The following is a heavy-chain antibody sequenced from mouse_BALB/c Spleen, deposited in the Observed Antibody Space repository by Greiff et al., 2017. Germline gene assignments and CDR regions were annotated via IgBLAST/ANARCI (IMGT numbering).Heavy chain of an antibody. J-gene: IGHJ2*01. V-gene: IGHV1S56*01. CDR2: IYPGNVNT. CDR3: AREDSSYFDY. D-gene: IGHD1-1*01. CDR1: GYTFTSYY. Sequence: QVHVKQSGPELVKPGASVRISCKASGYTFTSYYIHWVKQRPGQGFEWIGWIYPGNVNTKYNEKFKGKATLTADKSSSTAYMQLSSLTSEDSAVYFCAREDSSYFDYWGQGTTLTVSS.